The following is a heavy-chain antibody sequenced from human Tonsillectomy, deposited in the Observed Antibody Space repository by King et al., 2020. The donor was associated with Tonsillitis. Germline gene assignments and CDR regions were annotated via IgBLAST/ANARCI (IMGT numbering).Heavy chain of an antibody. V-gene: IGHV1-69*09. D-gene: IGHD1-1*01. J-gene: IGHJ4*02. CDR3: ARSGTGMGSCFDF. CDR1: GDSFTSYD. Sequence: QQQLVQSGAEVKKPGSSVKVSCKASGDSFTSYDISWVRQAPGQGLEWMGRIIPILGIANYAEKFQGRVTITADTSTSTAYMELSSLRSEDTAVYYCARSGTGMGSCFDFWGQGTLVTVSS. CDR2: IIPILGIA.